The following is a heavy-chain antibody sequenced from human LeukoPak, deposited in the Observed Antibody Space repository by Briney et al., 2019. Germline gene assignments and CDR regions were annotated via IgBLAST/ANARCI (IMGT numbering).Heavy chain of an antibody. J-gene: IGHJ4*02. CDR1: GFTFSSYE. CDR3: ARGSYYAPYYFDY. CDR2: ISSSGDTI. Sequence: GGSLRLSCAASGFTFSSYEMNWVRQAPGKGLEWVSYISSSGDTIYYADSVKGRFTISRDNAKNSLFLQVNSLRDEDTAVYYCARGSYYAPYYFDYWGQGTLVTVSS. V-gene: IGHV3-48*03. D-gene: IGHD1-26*01.